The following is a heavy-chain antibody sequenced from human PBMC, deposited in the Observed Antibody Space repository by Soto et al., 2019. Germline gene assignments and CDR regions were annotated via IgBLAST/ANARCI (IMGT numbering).Heavy chain of an antibody. CDR2: IYYSGST. CDR3: ARARVPVVVPAAIGWFDP. J-gene: IGHJ5*02. CDR1: VGSMSSGGYY. D-gene: IGHD2-2*01. Sequence: LXHNCTVSVGSMSSGGYYWIWIRQHPGKGLEWIGYIYYSGSTYYNPSLKSRVTISVDTSKNQFSLKLSSVTAADTAVYYRARARVPVVVPAAIGWFDPWGQGTLVTGSS. V-gene: IGHV4-31*03.